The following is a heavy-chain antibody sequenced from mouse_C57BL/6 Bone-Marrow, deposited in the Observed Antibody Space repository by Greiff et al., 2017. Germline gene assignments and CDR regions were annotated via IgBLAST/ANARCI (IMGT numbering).Heavy chain of an antibody. V-gene: IGHV3-8*01. J-gene: IGHJ1*03. CDR2: ISYSGST. CDR1: GYSITSDY. D-gene: IGHD2-5*01. Sequence: VQLKESGPGLAKPSQTLSLTCSVTGYSITSDYWNWIRKFPGNKLEYMGYISYSGSTYYNPSLKSRISITRDTSKNQYYLQLNSVTTEDTATYYCARSPPTIVTTNWYFDVWGTGTTVTVSS. CDR3: ARSPPTIVTTNWYFDV.